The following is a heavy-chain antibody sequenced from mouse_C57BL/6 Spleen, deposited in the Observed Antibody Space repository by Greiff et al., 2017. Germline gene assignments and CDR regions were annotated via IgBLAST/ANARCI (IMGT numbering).Heavy chain of an antibody. D-gene: IGHD2-3*01. CDR3: ARKDYDGYAYYFDY. V-gene: IGHV1-82*01. J-gene: IGHJ2*01. CDR2: IYPGDGDT. Sequence: LVESGPELVKPGASVKISCKASGYAFSSSWMNWVKQRPGKGLEWIGRIYPGDGDTNYNGKFKGKATLTADKSSSTAYMQLSSLPSEDSAVYFCARKDYDGYAYYFDYWGQGTTLTVSS. CDR1: GYAFSSSW.